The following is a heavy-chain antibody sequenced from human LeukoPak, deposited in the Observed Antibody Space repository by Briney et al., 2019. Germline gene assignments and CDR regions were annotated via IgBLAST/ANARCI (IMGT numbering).Heavy chain of an antibody. V-gene: IGHV1-24*01. CDR2: FDPEDGET. J-gene: IGHJ3*02. CDR3: ASDGYSYGDDAFDI. D-gene: IGHD5-18*01. Sequence: ASVKVSCKVSGYTLTELSMHWVRQAPGKGLEWMGGFDPEDGETIYAQKFQGRVTMTEDTSTDTAYMELSSLRSEDTAVYYCASDGYSYGDDAFDIWGQGTMVTVSS. CDR1: GYTLTELS.